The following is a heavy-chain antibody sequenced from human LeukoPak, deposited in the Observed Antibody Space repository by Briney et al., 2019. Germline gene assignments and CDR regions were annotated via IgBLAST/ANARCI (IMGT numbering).Heavy chain of an antibody. J-gene: IGHJ3*02. CDR2: INPNSGGT. CDR3: ARGPSIQLWGRLNAFDI. V-gene: IGHV1-2*02. D-gene: IGHD5-18*01. Sequence: ASVKVSCKASGYTFTGYYMHWVRQAPGQGLEWMGWINPNSGGTNYAQKFQGRVTMTRDTSISTAYMELSRLRSDDTAVYYCARGPSIQLWGRLNAFDIWGQGTMVTVSS. CDR1: GYTFTGYY.